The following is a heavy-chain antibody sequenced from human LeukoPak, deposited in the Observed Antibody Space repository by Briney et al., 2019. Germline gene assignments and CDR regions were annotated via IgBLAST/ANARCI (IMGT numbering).Heavy chain of an antibody. CDR1: GGTFSSYA. D-gene: IGHD3-10*01. CDR2: IIPILGIA. Sequence: SVKVSCKASGGTFSSYAISWVRQAPGQGLEWMGRIIPILGIANYAQKFQGRVTITADKSTSTAYMELSSLRTEGTAVYFCGRSGGAGSYEYLGQGTLGTGSS. V-gene: IGHV1-69*04. CDR3: GRSGGAGSYEY. J-gene: IGHJ4*02.